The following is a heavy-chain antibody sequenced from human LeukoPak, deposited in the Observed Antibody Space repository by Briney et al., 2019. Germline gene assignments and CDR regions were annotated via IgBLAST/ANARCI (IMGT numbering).Heavy chain of an antibody. CDR3: ARHFLSSIAAAGPFDY. CDR1: GGSISSYY. D-gene: IGHD6-13*01. Sequence: SETLSLTCTVSGGSISSYYWSWTRQPPGKGLEWIGYIYYSGSTNYNPSLKSRVTISVDTSKNQFSLKLSSVTAADTAVYYCARHFLSSIAAAGPFDYWGQGTLVTVSS. V-gene: IGHV4-59*08. CDR2: IYYSGST. J-gene: IGHJ4*02.